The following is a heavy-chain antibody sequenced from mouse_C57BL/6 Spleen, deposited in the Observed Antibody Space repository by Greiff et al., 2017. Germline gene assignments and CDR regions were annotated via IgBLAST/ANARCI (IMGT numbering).Heavy chain of an antibody. CDR3: ASRYYGGFAY. V-gene: IGHV1-50*01. Sequence: QVQLQQPGAELVKPGASVKLSCKASGYTFTSYWMQWVKQRPGQGLEWIGEIDPSDSYTNYNQKFKGKATLTVATSSSTAYMQLSSLTSGDSAVYYCASRYYGGFAYWGQGTLVTVSA. CDR1: GYTFTSYW. J-gene: IGHJ3*01. D-gene: IGHD1-1*01. CDR2: IDPSDSYT.